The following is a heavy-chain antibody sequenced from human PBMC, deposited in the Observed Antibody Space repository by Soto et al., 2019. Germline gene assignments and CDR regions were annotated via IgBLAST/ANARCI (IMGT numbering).Heavy chain of an antibody. CDR3: ARHCSGGSCYSVDAFDI. D-gene: IGHD2-15*01. CDR1: GGSISSYY. V-gene: IGHV4-59*08. J-gene: IGHJ3*02. CDR2: IYYSGST. Sequence: QVQLQESGPGLVKPSETLSLTCTVSGGSISSYYWSWIRQPPGKGLEWIGYIYYSGSTNYNPSLKSRVTISVDASKNQFSLKLSSVTSADTAAYYCARHCSGGSCYSVDAFDIWGQGTMVTVSS.